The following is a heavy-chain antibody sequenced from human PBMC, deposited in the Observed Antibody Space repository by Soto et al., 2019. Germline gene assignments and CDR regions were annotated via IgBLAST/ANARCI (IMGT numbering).Heavy chain of an antibody. D-gene: IGHD6-6*01. CDR1: VFTFSDYS. CDR3: ARRARPDFYYMDV. J-gene: IGHJ6*03. CDR2: ISSNGVGT. V-gene: IGHV3-64*01. Sequence: GGSLRLSSAAASVFTFSDYSMNWVRQAPGKGLEYVSGISSNGVGTYYANSVQGRFTISRDNSKNTVYLQMGSLRPEDMAVYYCARRARPDFYYMDVWGKGTTVTVSS.